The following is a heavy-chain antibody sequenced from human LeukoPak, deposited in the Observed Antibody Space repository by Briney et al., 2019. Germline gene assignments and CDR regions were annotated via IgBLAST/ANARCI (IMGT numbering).Heavy chain of an antibody. CDR2: LWYDGSNK. J-gene: IGHJ6*02. V-gene: IGHV3-33*06. D-gene: IGHD3-10*01. CDR1: GFTFSSYG. Sequence: GRSLRLSCAASGFTFSSYGMHWVRQAPSKGLEWVAVLWYDGSNKYYADSVKGRFTISRDNSKNTLYLQMNSLRAEDTAVYYCAKDYYGSGSYSLKYYYYYGMDVWGQGTTVTVSS. CDR3: AKDYYGSGSYSLKYYYYYGMDV.